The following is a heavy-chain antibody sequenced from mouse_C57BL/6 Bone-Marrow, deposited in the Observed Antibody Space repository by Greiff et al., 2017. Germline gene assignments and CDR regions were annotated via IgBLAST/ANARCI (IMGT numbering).Heavy chain of an antibody. V-gene: IGHV5-12*01. J-gene: IGHJ4*01. D-gene: IGHD2-3*01. Sequence: EVMLVESGGGLVQPGGSLKLSCAASGFTFSDYYMYWVRQTPEKRLEWVAYISNGGGSTYYPDTVKGRFTISRDNAKNTLYLQMSRLKSEDTAMYYCARHGWLLPNYYAMDYWGQGTSVTVSS. CDR3: ARHGWLLPNYYAMDY. CDR2: ISNGGGST. CDR1: GFTFSDYY.